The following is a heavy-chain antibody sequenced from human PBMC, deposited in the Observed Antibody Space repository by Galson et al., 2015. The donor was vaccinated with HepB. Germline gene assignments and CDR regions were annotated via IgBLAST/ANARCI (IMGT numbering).Heavy chain of an antibody. Sequence: SLRLSCAASGFTLSSYWMSWVRQAPGKGLEWVANIKQDGSEKYYVDSVKGRFTISRDNAKTSLYLQMNSLRAEDTAVYYCARVWGYGSGSYYFDYWGQGTLVTVSS. J-gene: IGHJ4*02. CDR1: GFTLSSYW. V-gene: IGHV3-7*03. D-gene: IGHD3-10*01. CDR3: ARVWGYGSGSYYFDY. CDR2: IKQDGSEK.